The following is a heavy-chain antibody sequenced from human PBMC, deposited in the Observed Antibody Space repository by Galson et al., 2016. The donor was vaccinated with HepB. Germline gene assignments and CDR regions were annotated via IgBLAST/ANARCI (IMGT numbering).Heavy chain of an antibody. J-gene: IGHJ6*04. D-gene: IGHD2-2*01. V-gene: IGHV4-61*02. CDR2: IFTSGTT. CDR3: AKDRKIDCSGADCYAWGSYYYYAMDV. CDR1: GGAINSGIYC. Sequence: LSLTCTVSGGAINSGIYCWSWIRQPAGKGLEWIGRIFTSGTTSYNPSLKSRVTISLDTSKNQFSLKMTSVTAADTAVYFCAKDRKIDCSGADCYAWGSYYYYAMDVWGKGTPVIVSS.